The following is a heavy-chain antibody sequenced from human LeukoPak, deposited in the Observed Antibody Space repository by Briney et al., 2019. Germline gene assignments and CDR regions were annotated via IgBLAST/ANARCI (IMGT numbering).Heavy chain of an antibody. D-gene: IGHD2-15*01. V-gene: IGHV3-23*01. CDR1: GFTFSSYG. Sequence: GGSLRLSCAASGFTFSSYGMSWVRQAPGKGLEWVSAISGSGGSTYYADSVKGRFTISRDNAKNSLYLQMNSLRAEDTAVYYCARGADGVSSNSRGWFDPWGQGTLVTVSS. J-gene: IGHJ5*02. CDR3: ARGADGVSSNSRGWFDP. CDR2: ISGSGGST.